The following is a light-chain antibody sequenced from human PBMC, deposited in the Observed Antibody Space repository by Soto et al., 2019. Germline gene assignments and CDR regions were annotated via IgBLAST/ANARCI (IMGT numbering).Light chain of an antibody. CDR3: SSYTSSSIYV. CDR1: SSDVGGYNF. CDR2: EVS. Sequence: QSALTQPASVSGSPGQSITIPCTGTSSDVGGYNFVSWYQQHPGTAPKLMIYEVSNRPSGVSNRFSGSKSGNTASLTISGLQAEDEADYYCSSYTSSSIYVFGTGTKVTVL. V-gene: IGLV2-14*01. J-gene: IGLJ1*01.